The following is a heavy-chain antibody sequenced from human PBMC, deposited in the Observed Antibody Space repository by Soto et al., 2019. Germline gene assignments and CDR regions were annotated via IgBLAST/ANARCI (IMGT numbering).Heavy chain of an antibody. D-gene: IGHD6-19*01. J-gene: IGHJ4*02. CDR2: ISGSGGGT. CDR3: AKERRGAVAAGTFDY. CDR1: GFPFSSYA. V-gene: IGHV3-23*01. Sequence: PGGALRLSCAASGFPFSSYAMSWVRQAPGKGLEWVSAISGSGGGTYYADSVKGRFTISRDNSKNTLFLQMNSLRAEDTAVYYCAKERRGAVAAGTFDYWGQGTLVTVSS.